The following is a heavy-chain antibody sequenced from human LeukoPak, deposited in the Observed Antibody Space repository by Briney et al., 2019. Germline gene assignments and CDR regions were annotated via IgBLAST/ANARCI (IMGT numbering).Heavy chain of an antibody. CDR3: ARDPSADAFDI. CDR2: INPNSGGT. V-gene: IGHV1-2*02. J-gene: IGHJ3*02. CDR1: GYTFTGYY. Sequence: ASVKVSCKASGYTFTGYYMHWIRQAPGQGLEWMGWINPNSGGTKYEQKFQGRVTMPRDTSISTAYMELRRLRSDDTAVYYCARDPSADAFDIWGQGTMVTVSS. D-gene: IGHD6-6*01.